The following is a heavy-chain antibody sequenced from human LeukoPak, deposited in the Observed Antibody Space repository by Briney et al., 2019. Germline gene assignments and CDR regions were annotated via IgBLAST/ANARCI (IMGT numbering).Heavy chain of an antibody. V-gene: IGHV3-66*02. J-gene: IGHJ4*02. CDR3: ARDQSGFLEWTF. Sequence: GGSLRLSCAASGFTVSSNYMNWVRQAPGKGLEWVSVIYSGGSTYYADSVKGRFTISRDNSKNTLYLQMNSLRAEDTAVYYCARDQSGFLEWTFWGQGTLVTVSS. CDR1: GFTVSSNY. CDR2: IYSGGST. D-gene: IGHD3-3*01.